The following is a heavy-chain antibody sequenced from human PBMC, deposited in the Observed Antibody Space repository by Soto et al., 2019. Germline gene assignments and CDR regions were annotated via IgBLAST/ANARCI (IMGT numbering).Heavy chain of an antibody. J-gene: IGHJ1*01. CDR3: VKGAHDESLKP. CDR2: ISYDGSNK. CDR1: GFTFNSYG. Sequence: PGGTLRLSCAASGFTFNSYGRHWVRQAPGKGLEWVAVISYDGSNKYYADSVKGRFTISRDNSKNTLYLQMNSLRAEDTAVYYCVKGAHDESLKPWGQGTIVTV. V-gene: IGHV3-30*18.